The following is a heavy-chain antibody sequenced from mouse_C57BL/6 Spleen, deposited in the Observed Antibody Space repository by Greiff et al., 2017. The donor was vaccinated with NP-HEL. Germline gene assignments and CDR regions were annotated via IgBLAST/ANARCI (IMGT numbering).Heavy chain of an antibody. J-gene: IGHJ2*01. Sequence: EVMLVESGEGLVKPGGSLKLSCAASGFTFRLYSLSFVRPTPAPRLSWVAYISSGGDYIYYADTVKGRFTISRDNARNTLYLQMSSLKSEDTAMYYCTRGGQADYWGQGTTLTVSS. CDR1: GFTFRLYS. V-gene: IGHV5-9-1*02. CDR3: TRGGQADY. CDR2: ISSGGDYI.